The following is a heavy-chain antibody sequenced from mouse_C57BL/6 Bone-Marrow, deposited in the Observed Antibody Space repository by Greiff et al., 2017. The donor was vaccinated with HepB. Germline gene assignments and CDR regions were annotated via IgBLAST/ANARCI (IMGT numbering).Heavy chain of an antibody. V-gene: IGHV1-80*01. CDR3: ARSRDYYGSSYFDY. CDR1: GYAFSSYW. CDR2: IYPGGGDT. Sequence: VKLMESGAELVKPGASVKISCKASGYAFSSYWMNWVKQRPGKGLEWIGQIYPGGGDTNYNGKFKGKATLTADKSSSTAYMQLSSLTSEDSAVYFCARSRDYYGSSYFDYWGQGTTLTVSS. J-gene: IGHJ2*01. D-gene: IGHD1-1*01.